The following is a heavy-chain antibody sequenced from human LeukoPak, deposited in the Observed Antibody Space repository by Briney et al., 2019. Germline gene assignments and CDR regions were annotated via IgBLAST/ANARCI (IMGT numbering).Heavy chain of an antibody. J-gene: IGHJ4*02. CDR1: RFSFSTYA. CDR2: ITDSGAST. V-gene: IGHV3-23*01. D-gene: IGHD5-12*01. Sequence: GGSLRLSCAASRFSFSTYAMTWVRQAPGKGLEWVSTITDSGASTYYADSVKGRFTISRDNSRTTVYLQMNSLRAEDTAVYYCAKGGTVVARLIASDWRQGTLVTVSS. CDR3: AKGGTVVARLIASD.